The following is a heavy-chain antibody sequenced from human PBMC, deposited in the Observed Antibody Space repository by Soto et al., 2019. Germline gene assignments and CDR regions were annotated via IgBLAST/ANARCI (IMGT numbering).Heavy chain of an antibody. CDR1: GGSLSNDY. D-gene: IGHD3-9*01. Sequence: PSETLSLTCAVHGGSLSNDYWSWVRQPPGKGLEWIGGITDGSLANYNSPFKSRVTISTDPSRNQFSLTLTSVTAADAGVYFCARILRKFQLLPREHWGQGTLVT. CDR2: ITDGSLA. V-gene: IGHV4-34*01. J-gene: IGHJ4*02. CDR3: ARILRKFQLLPREH.